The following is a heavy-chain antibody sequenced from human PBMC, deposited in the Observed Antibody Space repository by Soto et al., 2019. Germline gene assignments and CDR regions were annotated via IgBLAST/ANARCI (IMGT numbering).Heavy chain of an antibody. J-gene: IGHJ6*04. V-gene: IGHV3-74*01. D-gene: IGHD3-10*01. CDR2: IDNAGTDS. Sequence: EVQLVEPGGGLVQPGGSLRLSCAASGFTLSGRSMHWVRQAPGKGLVWVSGIDNAGTDSTYADSVKGRFTSSRDNAKNMLYLQMNSLRVEDTAVYYCARGWFGPDVWGKGTTVTVSS. CDR1: GFTLSGRS. CDR3: ARGWFGPDV.